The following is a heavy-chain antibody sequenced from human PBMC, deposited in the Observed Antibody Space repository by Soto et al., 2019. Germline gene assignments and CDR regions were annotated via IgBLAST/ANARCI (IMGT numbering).Heavy chain of an antibody. V-gene: IGHV3-30-3*01. CDR3: ARDLAYDFWSGYLFDY. CDR1: GFTFSSYA. J-gene: IGHJ4*02. Sequence: GGFLRLSCAASGFTFSSYAMHWVRQAPGKGLEWVAVISYDGSNKYYADSVKGRFTISRDNSKNTLYLQMNSLRAEDTAVYYCARDLAYDFWSGYLFDYWGQGTLVTVSS. D-gene: IGHD3-3*01. CDR2: ISYDGSNK.